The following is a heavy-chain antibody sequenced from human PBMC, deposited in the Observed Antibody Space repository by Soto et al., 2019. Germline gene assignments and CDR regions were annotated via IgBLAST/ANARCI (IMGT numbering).Heavy chain of an antibody. Sequence: QVQLVQSGAEVKKPGSSVKVSCKASGGTFSSDSFSWVRQAPGQGLEWMGGIIPMFDTPIYAQKFQDRVTITADESTSAAYRQLSSRRSGDTAVYYCARSGGLDRDFNYWGQGSLVTVSS. J-gene: IGHJ4*02. CDR1: GGTFSSDS. CDR2: IIPMFDTP. V-gene: IGHV1-69*12. CDR3: ARSGGLDRDFNY. D-gene: IGHD2-15*01.